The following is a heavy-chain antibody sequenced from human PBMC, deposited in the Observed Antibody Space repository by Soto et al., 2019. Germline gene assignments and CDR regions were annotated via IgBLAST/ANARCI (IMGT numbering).Heavy chain of an antibody. V-gene: IGHV1-3*01. CDR2: INAGNGNT. CDR3: ARLFGRFAGLWSAFAI. CDR1: GYTFTSYA. D-gene: IGHD3-16*01. Sequence: ASVKVSCKASGYTFTSYAMHWVRQAPGQRLEWMGWINAGNGNTKYSQKFQGRVTITRDTSASTAYMELSSLRSEDTAVYYCARLFGRFAGLWSAFAIWAQGTMVPVS. J-gene: IGHJ3*02.